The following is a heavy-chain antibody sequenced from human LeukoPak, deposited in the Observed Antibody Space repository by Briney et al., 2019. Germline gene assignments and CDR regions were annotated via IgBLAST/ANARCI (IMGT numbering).Heavy chain of an antibody. J-gene: IGHJ6*03. CDR1: GFTFSSFG. V-gene: IGHV3-33*01. D-gene: IGHD2-15*01. Sequence: GGSLRLSCAAAGFTFSSFGIHWVRQAPGKGLEWVAVIWYDGSIKYYADSVKGRFTISRDNSKNTLYLQMNSLRAEDTAVYYCARSLGYCSGGSCYYHYMDVWGKGTTVTVSS. CDR3: ARSLGYCSGGSCYYHYMDV. CDR2: IWYDGSIK.